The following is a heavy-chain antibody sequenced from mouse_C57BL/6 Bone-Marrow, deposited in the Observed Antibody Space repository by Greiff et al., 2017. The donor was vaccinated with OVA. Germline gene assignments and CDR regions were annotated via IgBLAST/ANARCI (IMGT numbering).Heavy chain of an antibody. CDR1: GFTFSNYW. J-gene: IGHJ2*01. CDR3: TGPNLLLRPHYFDY. D-gene: IGHD1-1*01. CDR2: IRLKSDNYAT. Sequence: EVKLMESGGGLVQPGGSMKLSCVASGFTFSNYWMNWVRQSPEKGLEWVAQIRLKSDNYATHYAESVKGRFTISRDDSKSSVYLQMNNLRAEDTGIYYCTGPNLLLRPHYFDYWGQGTTLTVSS. V-gene: IGHV6-3*01.